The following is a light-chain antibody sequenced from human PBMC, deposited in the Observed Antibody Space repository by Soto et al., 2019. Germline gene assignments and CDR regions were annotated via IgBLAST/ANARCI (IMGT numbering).Light chain of an antibody. Sequence: EIVLTQSPGTLSLSPGERATLSCRASQSVSDMYLAWYQQKPGQAPRLLIYASNRATGIPDRFSGSGSGTDFTLTISRLEDEDLAVYDCQHYGTAALFGPGTKVEIK. J-gene: IGKJ3*01. V-gene: IGKV3-20*01. CDR2: AS. CDR1: QSVSDMY. CDR3: QHYGTAAL.